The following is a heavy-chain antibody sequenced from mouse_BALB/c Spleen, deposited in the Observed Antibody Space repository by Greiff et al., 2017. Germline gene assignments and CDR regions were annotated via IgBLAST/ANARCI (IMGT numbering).Heavy chain of an antibody. J-gene: IGHJ1*01. CDR2: ISDGGSYT. Sequence: DVKLVESGGGLVKPGGSLKLSCAASGFTFSDYYMYWVRQTPEKRLEWVATISDGGSYTYYPDSVKGRFTISRDNAKNNLYLQMSSLKSEDTAMYYCARTYYYGSSYWYFDVWGAGTTVTVSS. CDR3: ARTYYYGSSYWYFDV. CDR1: GFTFSDYY. V-gene: IGHV5-4*02. D-gene: IGHD1-1*01.